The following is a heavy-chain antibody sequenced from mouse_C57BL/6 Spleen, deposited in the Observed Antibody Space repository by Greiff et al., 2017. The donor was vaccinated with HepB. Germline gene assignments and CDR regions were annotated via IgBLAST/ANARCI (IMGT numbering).Heavy chain of an antibody. CDR3: AREGGVIYSRRGWYFDV. CDR2: ISDGGSYT. CDR1: GFTFSSYA. Sequence: EVKVVESGGGLVKPGGSLKLSCAASGFTFSSYAMSWVRQTPEKRLEWVATISDGGSYTYYPDNVKGRFPISSDNAKNNLYLQMSHLKSEDTAMYYCAREGGVIYSRRGWYFDVWGTGTTVTVSS. D-gene: IGHD1-1*01. V-gene: IGHV5-4*01. J-gene: IGHJ1*03.